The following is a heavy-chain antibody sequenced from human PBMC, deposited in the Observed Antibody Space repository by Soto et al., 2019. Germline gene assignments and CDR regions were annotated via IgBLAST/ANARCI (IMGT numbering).Heavy chain of an antibody. CDR2: IIPIFGTA. J-gene: IGHJ4*02. CDR1: GGTFSSYA. CDR3: ARGPPRCYDISGYSPY. V-gene: IGHV1-69*01. Sequence: QVQLVQSGAEVKKPGSSVKVSCKASGGTFSSYAISWVRQAPGQGLEWMGGIIPIFGTANYAQKFQGRVTITADESTITTYMKLSSLSSEDTAVYCCARGPPRCYDISGYSPYWGQGTLVTVSS. D-gene: IGHD3-22*01.